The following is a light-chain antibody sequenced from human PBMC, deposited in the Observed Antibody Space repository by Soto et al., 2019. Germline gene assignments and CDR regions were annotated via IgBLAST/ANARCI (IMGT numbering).Light chain of an antibody. V-gene: IGKV3-15*01. J-gene: IGKJ4*01. CDR3: QQYNNWPLT. Sequence: EIVMTQSPVTLSVSPGERATLSCRASQNIITNLAWYQQKPGQAPRLLIADASTRAADLPVRFSGSGSGTEFTLTISSLQSEDFAVYYCQQYNNWPLTFGGGTTVEIK. CDR2: DAS. CDR1: QNIITN.